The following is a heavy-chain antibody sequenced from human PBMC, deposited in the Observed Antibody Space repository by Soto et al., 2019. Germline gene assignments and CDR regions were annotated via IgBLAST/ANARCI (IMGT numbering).Heavy chain of an antibody. J-gene: IGHJ6*02. Sequence: PSETLSLTCAVSGGSISSSNWWSWVRQPPGKGLEWIGEIYHSGSTNYNPSLKSRVTISVDKSKNQFSLKLSSVTAADTAVYYCARGRAWTAPSLYYYYGIDVWGQGSRVTVCS. D-gene: IGHD3-16*02. CDR3: ARGRAWTAPSLYYYYGIDV. CDR2: IYHSGST. V-gene: IGHV4-4*02. CDR1: GGSISSSNW.